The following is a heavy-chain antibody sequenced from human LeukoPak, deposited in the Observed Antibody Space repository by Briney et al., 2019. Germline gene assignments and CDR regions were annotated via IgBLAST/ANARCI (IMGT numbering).Heavy chain of an antibody. V-gene: IGHV4-31*03. CDR1: GGSISSGGYY. D-gene: IGHD3-10*01. J-gene: IGHJ4*02. Sequence: PSQTLSLTCTVSGGSISSGGYYWSWIRQHPGKGLEWIGYIYYSGSTYYNPSLKSRVTISVGTSKNQFSLKLSSVTAADTAVYYCARNGVYGSGSHFDYWGQGTLVTVSS. CDR2: IYYSGST. CDR3: ARNGVYGSGSHFDY.